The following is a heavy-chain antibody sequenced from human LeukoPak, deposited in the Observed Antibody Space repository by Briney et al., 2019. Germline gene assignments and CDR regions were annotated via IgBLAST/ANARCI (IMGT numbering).Heavy chain of an antibody. V-gene: IGHV3-23*01. CDR2: ICASGGST. CDR1: GFTLSSYA. D-gene: IGHD5-12*01. Sequence: GGSLRLSCAASGFTLSSYAMSWVRQAPGKGLEWVSAICASGGSTYYADSVKGRFTISRDNSKNTLYLQMNSLRAEDTAVYYCARDQYSGYDLYYFDYWGQGTLVTVSS. CDR3: ARDQYSGYDLYYFDY. J-gene: IGHJ4*02.